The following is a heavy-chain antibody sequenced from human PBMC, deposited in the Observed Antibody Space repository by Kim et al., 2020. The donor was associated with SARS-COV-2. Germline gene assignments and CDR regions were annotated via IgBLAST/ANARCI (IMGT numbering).Heavy chain of an antibody. CDR3: AKDPLYCGGDCYPREDEYFQH. CDR1: GFTFSSYG. D-gene: IGHD2-21*01. V-gene: IGHV3-30*18. J-gene: IGHJ1*01. Sequence: GGSLRLSCAASGFTFSSYGMHWVRQAPGKGLEWVAVISYDGSNKYYADSVKGRFTISRDNSKNTLYLQMNSLRAEDRAVYYCAKDPLYCGGDCYPREDEYFQHWGQGTQVTVSS. CDR2: ISYDGSNK.